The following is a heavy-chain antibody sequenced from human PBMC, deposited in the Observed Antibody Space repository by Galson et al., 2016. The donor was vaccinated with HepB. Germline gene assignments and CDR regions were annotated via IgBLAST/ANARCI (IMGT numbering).Heavy chain of an antibody. CDR2: ILYDGSKK. D-gene: IGHD3-3*01. Sequence: SLRLSCAASGFTFSRYGMHWVRQAPGKGLEWVAVILYDGSKKYYADSVKGRFTISRDNSKNTLYLQMNSLRAEDPAVYYCARDSFTIFGVTPNWFDPWGQGTLVTVSS. J-gene: IGHJ5*02. V-gene: IGHV3-33*01. CDR3: ARDSFTIFGVTPNWFDP. CDR1: GFTFSRYG.